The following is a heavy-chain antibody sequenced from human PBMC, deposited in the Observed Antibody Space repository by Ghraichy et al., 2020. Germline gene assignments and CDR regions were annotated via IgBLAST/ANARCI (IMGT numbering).Heavy chain of an antibody. Sequence: GGSLRLSCAASGFILSSDWMHWVRQVPGKGLVWVSHINPDGTITNYVDSVKGRVTISRDIAKNTLYLQMNSLTVDDTALYYCTKGGSTALGDWGQGTLVTVSS. CDR2: INPDGTIT. CDR3: TKGGSTALGD. D-gene: IGHD3-16*01. J-gene: IGHJ4*02. V-gene: IGHV3-74*01. CDR1: GFILSSDW.